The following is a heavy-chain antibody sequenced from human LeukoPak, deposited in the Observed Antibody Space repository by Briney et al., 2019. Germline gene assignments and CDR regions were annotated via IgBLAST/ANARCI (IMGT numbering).Heavy chain of an antibody. CDR1: GYTLTELS. Sequence: GASVKVSCKVSGYTLTELSMHWVRQAPGKGLEWMGGFYPEDGETIYAQKFQGRVTMTEDTSTDTAYMELSSLRSEDTAVYYCAKDPSLIVGASISFFDYWGQGTLVTVSS. D-gene: IGHD1-26*01. V-gene: IGHV1-24*01. J-gene: IGHJ4*02. CDR3: AKDPSLIVGASISFFDY. CDR2: FYPEDGET.